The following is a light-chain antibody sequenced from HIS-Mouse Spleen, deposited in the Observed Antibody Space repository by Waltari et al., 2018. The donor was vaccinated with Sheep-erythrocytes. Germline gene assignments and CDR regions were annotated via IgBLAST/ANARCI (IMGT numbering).Light chain of an antibody. V-gene: IGLV2-11*01. CDR1: RSDGGGYNY. CDR2: DVS. J-gene: IGLJ1*01. CDR3: CSYAGSYNHV. Sequence: QSALTQPRSVSGAPGQSVPISCTGTRSDGGGYNYVSWYQQHPGKAPKLMIYDVSQRPSGVPDRFSGSKSGNTASLTISGLQAEDEADYYCCSYAGSYNHVFATGTKVTVL.